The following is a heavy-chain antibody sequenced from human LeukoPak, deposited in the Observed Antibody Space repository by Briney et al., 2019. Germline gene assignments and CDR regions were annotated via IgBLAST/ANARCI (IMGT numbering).Heavy chain of an antibody. CDR1: GYTFTSYG. V-gene: IGHV1-18*01. CDR3: ANLIQDY. D-gene: IGHD5-18*01. Sequence: ASVKVSCKASGYTFTSYGISWVRQAPGQGLEWMGWISAYNGNTNYAQKFQGRVTMTRDTSISTAYMELSRLRSDDTAVYYCANLIQDYWGQGTLVTVSS. J-gene: IGHJ4*02. CDR2: ISAYNGNT.